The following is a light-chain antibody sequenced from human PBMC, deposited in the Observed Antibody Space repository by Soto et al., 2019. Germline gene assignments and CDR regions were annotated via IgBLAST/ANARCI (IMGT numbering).Light chain of an antibody. CDR3: QQYGSSPPIT. J-gene: IGKJ3*01. Sequence: EIVLTQSPGTLSLSLGERATLSCRASQSVSSSYLAWYQHKPGQAPRLLIYGASGRATGIPDRFSGSGSGTDFTLTISRLEPEDFAVYYCQQYGSSPPITFGPGTKVDIK. CDR2: GAS. V-gene: IGKV3-20*01. CDR1: QSVSSSY.